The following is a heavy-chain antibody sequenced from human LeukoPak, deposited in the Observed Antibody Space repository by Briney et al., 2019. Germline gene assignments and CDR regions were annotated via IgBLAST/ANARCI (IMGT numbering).Heavy chain of an antibody. CDR2: MNPNSGNT. J-gene: IGHJ4*02. D-gene: IGHD2-2*01. CDR1: GGTFSSYA. V-gene: IGHV1-8*02. CDR3: ARVCSSTSCLVDY. Sequence: VASVKVSCKASGGTFSSYAINWVRQATGQGLEWMGWMNPNSGNTGYAQKFQGRVTMTRNTSISTAYMELSSLRSEDTAVYYCARVCSSTSCLVDYWGQGTLVTVSS.